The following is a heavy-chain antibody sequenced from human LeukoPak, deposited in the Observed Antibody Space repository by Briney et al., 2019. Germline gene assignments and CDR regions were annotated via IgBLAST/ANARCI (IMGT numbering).Heavy chain of an antibody. V-gene: IGHV4-34*01. CDR2: INHSGST. CDR1: GGSFSGYY. Sequence: PSETLSLTCAVYGGSFSGYYWSWIRQPPGKGLEWVGEINHSGSTNYNPSLKSRVTISVDTSKNQFSLKLSSVTAADTAIYYCARVGYNWNLWFDTWGQGTKVTVSP. D-gene: IGHD1-7*01. CDR3: ARVGYNWNLWFDT. J-gene: IGHJ3*02.